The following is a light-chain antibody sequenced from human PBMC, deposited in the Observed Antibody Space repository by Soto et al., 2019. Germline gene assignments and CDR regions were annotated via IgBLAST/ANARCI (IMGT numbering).Light chain of an antibody. CDR1: SNDIGGYNF. V-gene: IGLV2-14*01. CDR2: DVT. CDR3: NSYSGGNTLYV. J-gene: IGLJ1*01. Sequence: QSVLTQPASVAGSPGQSITIPCNGTSNDIGGYNFVSWFQQHPGKAPKLLICDVTRRPSGVSDRFSGSKSGNMASLTISGLQAEDEADYYCNSYSGGNTLYVFGSGTKLTVL.